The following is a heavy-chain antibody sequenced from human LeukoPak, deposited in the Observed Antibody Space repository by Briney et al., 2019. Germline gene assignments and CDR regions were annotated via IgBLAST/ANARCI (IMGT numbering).Heavy chain of an antibody. J-gene: IGHJ5*02. CDR1: GFTFDDYA. D-gene: IGHD6-6*01. CDR3: ARSEQLVRVAWFDP. V-gene: IGHV3-9*01. CDR2: TSWNSGSI. Sequence: GRSLRLSCAASGFTFDDYAMHWVRQAPGKGLEWVSGTSWNSGSIGYADSVKGRFTISRDNAKNSPYLQMNSLRAEDTALYYCARSEQLVRVAWFDPWGQGTLVTVSS.